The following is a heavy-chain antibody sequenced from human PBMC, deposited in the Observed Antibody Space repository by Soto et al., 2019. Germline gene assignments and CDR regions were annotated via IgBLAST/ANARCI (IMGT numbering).Heavy chain of an antibody. V-gene: IGHV1-3*01. D-gene: IGHD2-15*01. CDR3: GRETLSCWLRSGYFDY. J-gene: IGHJ4*02. Sequence: QVQLVQSGAEVKKPGASVKVSCKASGYSFTSYAMHWVRQAPGQRLEWMGWINGGNGNTKYSQKFQGRVTITRDTSASTAYRELSSLRSEDTAVYYCGRETLSCWLRSGYFDYWGQGTLVTVSS. CDR1: GYSFTSYA. CDR2: INGGNGNT.